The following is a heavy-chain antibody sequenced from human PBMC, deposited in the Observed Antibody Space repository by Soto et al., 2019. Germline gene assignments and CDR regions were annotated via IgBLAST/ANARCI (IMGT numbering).Heavy chain of an antibody. CDR1: GFTFSSYA. Sequence: PGGSLRLSGAASGFTFSSYAMHWGRQAPGKGLEWVAVISYDGSNKYYADSGKGRFTIPRDNSKNTPYLQMNSLRAEHTAVYYCARGYTPMVKYSFDYWGQGTLVTVSS. CDR2: ISYDGSNK. V-gene: IGHV3-30-3*01. J-gene: IGHJ4*02. CDR3: ARGYTPMVKYSFDY. D-gene: IGHD5-18*01.